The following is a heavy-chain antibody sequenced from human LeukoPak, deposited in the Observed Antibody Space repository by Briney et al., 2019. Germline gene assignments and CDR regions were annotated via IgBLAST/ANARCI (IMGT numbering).Heavy chain of an antibody. V-gene: IGHV1-2*02. CDR1: GYTFTGYY. J-gene: IGHJ4*02. Sequence: ASVKVSCKASGYTFTGYYMHWVRQAPGQGLEWMGWINPNSGGTNYAQKLQGRVTMTRDTSISTAYMELSRLRSDDTAVYYCARVNSGYDYVTPNFDYWGQGTLVTVSS. CDR2: INPNSGGT. D-gene: IGHD5-12*01. CDR3: ARVNSGYDYVTPNFDY.